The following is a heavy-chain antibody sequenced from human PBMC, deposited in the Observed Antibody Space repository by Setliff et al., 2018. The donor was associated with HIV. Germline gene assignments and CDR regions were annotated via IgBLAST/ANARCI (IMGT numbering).Heavy chain of an antibody. D-gene: IGHD3-10*01. CDR3: AREYSGSGINFNPLT. Sequence: SETLSLTCSVSGDSLGSHYWNWVRQPPGKGLEWIGEINYSGNTNYNPSLKTRVTIAVDKSKNQFFLNLKSVTAADTAVYFCAREYSGSGINFNPLTWGQGTLVTVSS. CDR1: GDSLGSHY. CDR2: INYSGNT. V-gene: IGHV4-59*11. J-gene: IGHJ5*02.